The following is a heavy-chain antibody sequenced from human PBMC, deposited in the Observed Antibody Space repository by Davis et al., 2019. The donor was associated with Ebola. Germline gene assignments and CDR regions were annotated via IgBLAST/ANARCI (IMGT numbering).Heavy chain of an antibody. CDR1: GFTFSSYS. Sequence: GESLKISCAASGFTFSSYSLNWVRQAPGKGLEWVAYISRSSSTIYYAESVKGRFTISRDNAKNSLYLQMSSLRDEDTAVYYCARDPYSIQTGDNDLDHWGQGTPVTVSS. CDR3: ARDPYSIQTGDNDLDH. D-gene: IGHD1-1*01. V-gene: IGHV3-48*02. J-gene: IGHJ4*02. CDR2: ISRSSSTI.